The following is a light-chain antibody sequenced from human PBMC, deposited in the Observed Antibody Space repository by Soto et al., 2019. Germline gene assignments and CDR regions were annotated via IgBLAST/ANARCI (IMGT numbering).Light chain of an antibody. Sequence: QSVLTQPPSVSAATGQKVTISCSGSSSNIGNNYISWYQHLPGTAPRLLIRENNERPSGIPDRFSGSKSGTSATLGITGLQTGDEAVYYCGTWDNGLSAVVFGGGTKVTV. CDR3: GTWDNGLSAVV. V-gene: IGLV1-51*02. CDR1: SSNIGNNY. CDR2: ENN. J-gene: IGLJ2*01.